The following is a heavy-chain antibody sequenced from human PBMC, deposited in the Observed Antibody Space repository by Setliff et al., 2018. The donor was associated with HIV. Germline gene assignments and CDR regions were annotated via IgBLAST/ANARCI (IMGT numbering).Heavy chain of an antibody. J-gene: IGHJ6*03. CDR3: ARVVGVAPYYYMDV. D-gene: IGHD2-15*01. Sequence: GGSLRLSCAASGFPFTSFSINWVRQAPGKGLEWVSRIYDSGDIWYADSVRGRFTISRDDSKNTLYLQMNSLRVEDTAVYYCARVVGVAPYYYMDVWGKGTTVTVSS. CDR1: GFPFTSFS. CDR2: IYDSGDI. V-gene: IGHV3-48*01.